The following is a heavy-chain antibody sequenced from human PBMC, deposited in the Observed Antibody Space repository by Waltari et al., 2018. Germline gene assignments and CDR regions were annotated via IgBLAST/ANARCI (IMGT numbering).Heavy chain of an antibody. D-gene: IGHD6-19*01. J-gene: IGHJ4*02. Sequence: QLHLQESGPGLVKPSEPLSLTCTVSGAFISSRSYSLGCFRQPPGKGLDWIGSIYYSGSTSYNPSLKSRVTISVDTSKNQFSLKLSSVTAADTAVYYCARLQWLVRVFDYWGQGTLVTVSS. V-gene: IGHV4-39*07. CDR3: ARLQWLVRVFDY. CDR1: GAFISSRSYS. CDR2: IYYSGST.